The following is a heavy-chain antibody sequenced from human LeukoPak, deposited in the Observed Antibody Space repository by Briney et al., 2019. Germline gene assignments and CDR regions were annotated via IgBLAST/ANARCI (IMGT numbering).Heavy chain of an antibody. D-gene: IGHD6-13*01. CDR3: AREMDQQLRSRNYYYYYYMDV. Sequence: GRSLRLSCAASGFTFSSYGMHWVRQAPGKGLEWVAVISYDGSNKYDADSVKGRFSICRDNSKNTLSLQMHSLRAEDTPVYYCAREMDQQLRSRNYYYYYYMDVWGKGTRVPVS. CDR2: ISYDGSNK. CDR1: GFTFSSYG. J-gene: IGHJ6*03. V-gene: IGHV3-30*03.